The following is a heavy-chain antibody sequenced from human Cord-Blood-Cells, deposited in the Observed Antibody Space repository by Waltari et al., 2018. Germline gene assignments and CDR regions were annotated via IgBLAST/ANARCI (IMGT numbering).Heavy chain of an antibody. CDR1: GGSISSGDYY. CDR2: VYYSGST. V-gene: IGHV4-30-4*08. J-gene: IGHJ4*02. CDR3: ARARKYQLLYPGTPYFDY. Sequence: QVQLQESGPGLVKPSQTLSLSCTVSGGSISSGDYYWSWIRQPPGKGLEWIGYVYYSGSTNYNPSLKSRVTISVDTSKNQFSLKLSSVTAADTAVYYCARARKYQLLYPGTPYFDYWGQGTLVTVSS. D-gene: IGHD2-2*02.